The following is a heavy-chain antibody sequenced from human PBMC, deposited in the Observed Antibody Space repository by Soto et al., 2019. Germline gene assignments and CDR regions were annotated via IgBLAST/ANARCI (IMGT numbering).Heavy chain of an antibody. V-gene: IGHV3-30*18. CDR1: GFTFSSYG. Sequence: QVQLVESGGGVVQPGRSLRLSCAASGFTFSSYGMHWVRQAPGKGLEWVAIISYDGSNTYYADSVKGRFTISRDNSKNTLYLKRNSLRAEDTSVYYCAKEGGLSGSYYISSSYYFDSWGQGTLVTVSS. J-gene: IGHJ4*02. CDR3: AKEGGLSGSYYISSSYYFDS. D-gene: IGHD1-26*01. CDR2: ISYDGSNT.